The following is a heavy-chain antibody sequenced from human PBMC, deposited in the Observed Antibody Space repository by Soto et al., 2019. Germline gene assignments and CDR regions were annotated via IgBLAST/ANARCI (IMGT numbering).Heavy chain of an antibody. CDR3: ARLNSDYAVDY. D-gene: IGHD5-12*01. CDR1: GYTFTSYG. Sequence: ASVKVSFKPSGYTFTSYGFSWVRQAPGQGPEWMGWISTWNDGKTDAQKFRGRVTMTTDTSTSTAYMELRSLRSDDTAVYYCARLNSDYAVDYWGQGTLVTVSS. CDR2: ISTWNDGK. J-gene: IGHJ4*02. V-gene: IGHV1-18*04.